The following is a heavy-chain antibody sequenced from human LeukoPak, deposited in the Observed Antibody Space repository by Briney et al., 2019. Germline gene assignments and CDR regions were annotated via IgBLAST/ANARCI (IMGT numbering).Heavy chain of an antibody. J-gene: IGHJ6*02. CDR3: AKGDCTSTSCYGFYGMDV. V-gene: IGHV3-23*01. CDR2: ISGGKI. Sequence: PGGSLRLSCAASGFTFSSYAMSWVRQAPGKGLEWVSIISGGKIYYADSVKGRFTISRDDSRNTLYLQMNSLRAEDTAIYYCAKGDCTSTSCYGFYGMDVWGQGTTVTVPS. D-gene: IGHD2-2*01. CDR1: GFTFSSYA.